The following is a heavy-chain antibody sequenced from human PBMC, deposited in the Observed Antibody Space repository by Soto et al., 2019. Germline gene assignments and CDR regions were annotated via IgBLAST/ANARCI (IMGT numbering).Heavy chain of an antibody. CDR1: GGSISSGDYY. D-gene: IGHD4-17*01. J-gene: IGHJ5*02. CDR2: IYYSGST. CDR3: ARTSTVVSGSKWFDP. V-gene: IGHV4-30-4*01. Sequence: SETLSLTCTVSGGSISSGDYYWSSIRQPPGKGLEWIGYIYYSGSTYYNPSLKSRATISLDTSKNQYSLMLSSVTAADTAVYYCARTSTVVSGSKWFDPWGQGTLVTVSS.